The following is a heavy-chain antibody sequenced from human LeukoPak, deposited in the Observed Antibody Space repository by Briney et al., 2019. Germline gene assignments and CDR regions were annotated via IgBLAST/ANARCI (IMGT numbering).Heavy chain of an antibody. Sequence: SETLSLTCTVSGYSISSGYYWGWIRQPPGKGLEWIGSIYHSGSTYYNPSLKSRVTISVDTSKNQFSLKLSSVTAADTAVYYCARSQWELSGGNAFDIWGQGTMVTVSS. CDR3: ARSQWELSGGNAFDI. CDR1: GYSISSGYY. CDR2: IYHSGST. V-gene: IGHV4-38-2*02. J-gene: IGHJ3*02. D-gene: IGHD1-26*01.